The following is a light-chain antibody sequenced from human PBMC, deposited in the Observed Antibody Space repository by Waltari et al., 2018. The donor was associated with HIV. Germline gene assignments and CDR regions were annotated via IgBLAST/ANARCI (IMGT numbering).Light chain of an antibody. CDR1: QSVSSY. CDR2: GAS. J-gene: IGKJ5*01. CDR3: QQRSNWPIT. Sequence: EIVLTQSPATLSLSPGERATLSCRASQSVSSYLAWLQQKPGQAPRLLIDGASNRATGIPARFSGSGSGTDFTLTISSLEPEDFAVYYCQQRSNWPITFGQGTRLEIK. V-gene: IGKV3-11*01.